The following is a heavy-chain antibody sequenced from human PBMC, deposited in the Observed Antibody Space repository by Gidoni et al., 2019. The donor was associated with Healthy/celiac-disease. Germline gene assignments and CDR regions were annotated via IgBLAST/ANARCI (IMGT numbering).Heavy chain of an antibody. CDR1: GFTFDAYA. D-gene: IGHD6-6*01. Sequence: EVQLVESGGGLVQPGRSLRLSCAASGFTFDAYAMHWVRQAPGKGLEWVSGIIWNSGSIGYADSVKGRFTISRDNAKNSLYLQMNSLRAEDTALYYCAKDSSSSDGGWFDPWGQGTLVTVSS. J-gene: IGHJ5*02. V-gene: IGHV3-9*01. CDR3: AKDSSSSDGGWFDP. CDR2: IIWNSGSI.